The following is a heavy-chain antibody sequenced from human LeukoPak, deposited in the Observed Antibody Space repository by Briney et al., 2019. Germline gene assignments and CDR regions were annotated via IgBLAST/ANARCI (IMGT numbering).Heavy chain of an antibody. D-gene: IGHD1-1*01. CDR2: MNPSGGTT. J-gene: IGHJ3*01. CDR3: AKGRTAVRDTFDV. Sequence: GGSLRLSCVASGFTFSSYSMSWVRQAPGKGLEWVSAMNPSGGTTVYGDSVRGRFTISRDNSKNTLYLQMSSLRAEDTALYYCAKGRTAVRDTFDVWGQGTVVTVSS. V-gene: IGHV3-23*01. CDR1: GFTFSSYS.